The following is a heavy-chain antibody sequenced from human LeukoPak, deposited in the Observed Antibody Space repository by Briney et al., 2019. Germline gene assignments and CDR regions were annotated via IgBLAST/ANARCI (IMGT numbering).Heavy chain of an antibody. J-gene: IGHJ4*02. V-gene: IGHV4-34*01. CDR1: GGSFSGYY. D-gene: IGHD3-16*01. CDR3: ARVGGGSIIPSNDY. Sequence: SETLSLTCAVYGGSFSGYYWSWIRQPPGKGLDWIGEINHSGSTNYNPSLKSRVTISVDTSKNQFSLKLSSVTAADTAVYYCARVGGGSIIPSNDYWGQGTLVTVSS. CDR2: INHSGST.